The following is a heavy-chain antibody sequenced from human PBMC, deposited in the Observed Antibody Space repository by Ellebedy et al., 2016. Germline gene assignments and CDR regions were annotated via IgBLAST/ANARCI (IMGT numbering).Heavy chain of an antibody. Sequence: GESLKISXAASGFTFSDAAMNWVRQAPGKGLEWVSSISSSSAYIYYADSVKGRFTISRDNAKKSLYLQLSSLRAEDTAVYFCARALNDWNGYYLGKWGQGTLVTVSS. CDR3: ARALNDWNGYYLGK. CDR2: ISSSSAYI. CDR1: GFTFSDAA. D-gene: IGHD3-3*01. J-gene: IGHJ4*02. V-gene: IGHV3-21*01.